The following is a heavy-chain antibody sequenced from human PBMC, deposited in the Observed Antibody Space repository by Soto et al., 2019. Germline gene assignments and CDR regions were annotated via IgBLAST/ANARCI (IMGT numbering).Heavy chain of an antibody. Sequence: EVQLVESGGGLVQPGGSLRLSCAASGFTFSSYWMHWLRQVPGKGLVWVSRINGDGSYTNYADSVKGRFTISRDNAKNTLYLQMNSRRAEDTAGYYCARERGGYSSDFWGQGTLVTVSS. CDR1: GFTFSSYW. V-gene: IGHV3-74*01. CDR2: INGDGSYT. CDR3: ARERGGYSSDF. J-gene: IGHJ4*02. D-gene: IGHD2-15*01.